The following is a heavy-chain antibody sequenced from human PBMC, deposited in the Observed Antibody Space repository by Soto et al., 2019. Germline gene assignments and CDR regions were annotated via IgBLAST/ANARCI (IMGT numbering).Heavy chain of an antibody. CDR2: ISYTGSA. J-gene: IGHJ4*02. D-gene: IGHD2-21*01. Sequence: SETLSLTCTVSGGSIGSGVYFWSWIRQPPGKGLEWIGFISYTGSAYYNPSLKSRAAISVDTSKNQFSLKLTSVTAADTAVYYCARDKITGLFDYRGQRTPVTGSS. V-gene: IGHV4-30-4*01. CDR1: GGSIGSGVYF. CDR3: ARDKITGLFDY.